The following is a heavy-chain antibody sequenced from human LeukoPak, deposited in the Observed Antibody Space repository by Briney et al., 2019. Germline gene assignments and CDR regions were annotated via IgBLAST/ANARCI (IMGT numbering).Heavy chain of an antibody. V-gene: IGHV4-34*01. J-gene: IGHJ4*02. CDR2: INHSGST. CDR1: GGSFSGYY. Sequence: SETLSLTCAVYGGSFSGYYWSWIRQPPGKGLEWIGEINHSGSTNYNPSLKSRVTISVDTSKNQFSLKLSSVTAADTAVYYCARHLDILTGLFTFDYWGQGTLVTVSS. CDR3: ARHLDILTGLFTFDY. D-gene: IGHD3-9*01.